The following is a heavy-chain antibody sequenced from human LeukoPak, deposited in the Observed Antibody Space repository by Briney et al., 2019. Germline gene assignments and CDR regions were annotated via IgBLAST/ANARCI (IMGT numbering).Heavy chain of an antibody. CDR3: AKEGKYCSGGSCYSHYFDY. CDR2: ISGSGGST. V-gene: IGHV3-23*01. D-gene: IGHD2-15*01. CDR1: GFTFSNYA. Sequence: PGGSLRLSCAASGFTFSNYAMSWVRQAPGKGLEWVSAISGSGGSTYYADSVKGRFTISRDNSKNTLYLQMNSLRAEDTAVYYCAKEGKYCSGGSCYSHYFDYWGQGTLVTVSS. J-gene: IGHJ4*02.